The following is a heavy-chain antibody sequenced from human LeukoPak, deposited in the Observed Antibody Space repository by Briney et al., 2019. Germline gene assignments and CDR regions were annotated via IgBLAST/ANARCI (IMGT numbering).Heavy chain of an antibody. CDR1: GFTFTSYA. Sequence: GGSLRLSCAASGFTFTSYAMNWVRQAPGKGLEWVSSISSTSSYIYYADSVKGRFTISRDNAKNSPYLQMNSLRAEDTAVYYCATGDGYKFDYWGQGTLVTVSS. V-gene: IGHV3-21*01. CDR2: ISSTSSYI. J-gene: IGHJ4*02. CDR3: ATGDGYKFDY. D-gene: IGHD5-24*01.